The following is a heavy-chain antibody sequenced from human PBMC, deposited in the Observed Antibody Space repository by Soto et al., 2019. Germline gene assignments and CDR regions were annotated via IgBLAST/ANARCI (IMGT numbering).Heavy chain of an antibody. Sequence: EVQLVESGGGLVQPGRSLRLSCAPSGFTFDDYAMHWVRQAPGKGLEWVSSISWDSGSIGYLDSVKGRFTISRDNAKNSLYLQKNSLRAEDTALYYCAKDIGSRWYVGTFDHWGQGTLVTVSS. D-gene: IGHD6-13*01. V-gene: IGHV3-9*01. J-gene: IGHJ4*02. CDR3: AKDIGSRWYVGTFDH. CDR1: GFTFDDYA. CDR2: ISWDSGSI.